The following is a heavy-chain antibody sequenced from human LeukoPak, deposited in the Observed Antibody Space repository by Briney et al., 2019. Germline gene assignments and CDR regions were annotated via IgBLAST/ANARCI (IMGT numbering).Heavy chain of an antibody. V-gene: IGHV3-74*01. Sequence: GGSLRLSCAASGFTFSSYWMNWVRQAPGKGLVWVSHINSDGSWTSYADSVKGRFTISKDNAKNTVYLQMNSLRAEDTAVYYCVSFYETYWGRGTLVTVSS. CDR2: INSDGSWT. J-gene: IGHJ4*02. D-gene: IGHD2/OR15-2a*01. CDR1: GFTFSSYW. CDR3: VSFYETY.